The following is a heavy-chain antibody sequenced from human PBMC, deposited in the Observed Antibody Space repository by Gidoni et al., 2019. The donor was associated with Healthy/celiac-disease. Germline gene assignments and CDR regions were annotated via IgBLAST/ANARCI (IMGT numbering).Heavy chain of an antibody. Sequence: VQLVQSGAEVKKPGSSVKVSCKASGGTFSSYAISWVRQAPGQGLEWMGGIIPIFGTANDAQKCQGRVTITADESTSTAYMELSSLRSEDTAVYYCARGGGSRYNWNYGWFDPWGQGTLVTVSS. D-gene: IGHD1-7*01. CDR3: ARGGGSRYNWNYGWFDP. CDR1: GGTFSSYA. J-gene: IGHJ5*02. V-gene: IGHV1-69*01. CDR2: IIPIFGTA.